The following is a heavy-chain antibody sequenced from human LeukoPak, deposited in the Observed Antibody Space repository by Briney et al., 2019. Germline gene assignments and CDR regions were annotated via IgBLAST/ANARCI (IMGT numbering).Heavy chain of an antibody. CDR1: GYTFTGYY. J-gene: IGHJ4*02. CDR2: INPSSGGT. V-gene: IGHV1-2*06. Sequence: ASVKVSCKASGYTFTGYYMHWVRQAPGQGLEWMGRINPSSGGTDYAQKFQGRVTMTRDTSISTAYMELSRLRSDDTAVYYCARVKSSSFPYFYFDYWGQGTLVTVSS. CDR3: ARVKSSSFPYFYFDY. D-gene: IGHD6-6*01.